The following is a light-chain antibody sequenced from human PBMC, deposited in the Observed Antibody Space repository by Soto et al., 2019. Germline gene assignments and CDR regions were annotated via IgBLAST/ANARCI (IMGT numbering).Light chain of an antibody. CDR3: QQYGSSPRA. V-gene: IGKV3-20*01. CDR2: VAS. J-gene: IGKJ1*01. CDR1: QSVSSSY. Sequence: EIVLTQSPGTLSLSPGERATLSCRASQSVSSSYLAWYQQKPGQAPRLLIYVASSRDTGNPDSFSGSGSGTDFTLTISTLDPEAFAVYYCQQYGSSPRAFGQGTKVEI.